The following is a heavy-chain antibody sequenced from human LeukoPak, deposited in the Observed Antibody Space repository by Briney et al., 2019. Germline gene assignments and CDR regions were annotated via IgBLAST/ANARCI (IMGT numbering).Heavy chain of an antibody. D-gene: IGHD5-12*01. CDR2: IIPIFGTA. Sequence: GASVKVSCKASGGTFSSYTISWVRQAPGQGLEWMGRIIPIFGTANYAQKFQGRVTITTDESTSTANMELSSLRSEDTAVYYCAREGTHTVAMLDWGQGTLVTVSS. CDR3: AREGTHTVAMLD. J-gene: IGHJ4*02. CDR1: GGTFSSYT. V-gene: IGHV1-69*05.